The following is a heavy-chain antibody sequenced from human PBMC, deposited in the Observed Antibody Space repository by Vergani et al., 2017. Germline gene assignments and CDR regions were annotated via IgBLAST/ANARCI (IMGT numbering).Heavy chain of an antibody. CDR1: GASIRSSNYY. Sequence: QLQLQESGPGLVKPSATLSLTCSVSGASIRSSNYYWGWLRQPPGKGLEWIARLYYSGSTYYNPSLKSRVTISVDTSKNKSSLKLSSVTAADTAVYFCAGHATVEWLVKLGWIDPWGQGILVTVSS. J-gene: IGHJ5*02. V-gene: IGHV4-39*01. D-gene: IGHD6-19*01. CDR2: LYYSGST. CDR3: AGHATVEWLVKLGWIDP.